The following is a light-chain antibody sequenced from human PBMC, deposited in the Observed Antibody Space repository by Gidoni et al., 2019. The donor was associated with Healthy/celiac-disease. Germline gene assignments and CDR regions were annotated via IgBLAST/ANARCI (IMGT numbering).Light chain of an antibody. CDR1: QSISSW. J-gene: IGKJ1*01. Sequence: IHMTPSPSTLSASVGDRVTITCRASQSISSWLAWYQQKPGKAPKLLIYKASSLESGVPSRFSGSGSGTEFTLTISSLQPDDFATYYCQQYNSYLWTFGQGTKVEIK. V-gene: IGKV1-5*03. CDR3: QQYNSYLWT. CDR2: KAS.